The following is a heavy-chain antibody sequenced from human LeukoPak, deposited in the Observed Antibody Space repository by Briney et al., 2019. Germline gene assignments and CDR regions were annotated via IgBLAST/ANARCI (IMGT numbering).Heavy chain of an antibody. D-gene: IGHD3-10*01. CDR1: GGSSSVYY. CDR3: ARTAGDWNCGAGSYSH. Sequence: SETLSLTSAVYGGSSSVYYWGWNRQPPGKGRGWNGENNHSRSTKHKPSLKSRSAISVVTSKNQFSLKLRSVTAADTAVYYCARTAGDWNCGAGSYSHWGQGTLVTVSS. V-gene: IGHV4-34*01. CDR2: NNHSRST. J-gene: IGHJ4*02.